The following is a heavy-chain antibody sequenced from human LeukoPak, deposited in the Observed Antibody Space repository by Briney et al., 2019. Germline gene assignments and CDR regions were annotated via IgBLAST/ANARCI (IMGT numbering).Heavy chain of an antibody. CDR3: ATARALTRAGMDV. J-gene: IGHJ6*01. CDR2: ISSSGSYI. Sequence: PGGSLRLSCAASGFTFSSYSMNWVRQAPGEGLEWVSSISSSGSYIYDADSVKGRFTISRDNAKNSLYLQMNSLRAEDTAVYYCATARALTRAGMDVWGQGTTVTVSS. CDR1: GFTFSSYS. V-gene: IGHV3-21*01.